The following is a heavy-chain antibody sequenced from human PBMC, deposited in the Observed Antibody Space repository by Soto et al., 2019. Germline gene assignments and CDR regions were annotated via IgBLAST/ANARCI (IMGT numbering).Heavy chain of an antibody. D-gene: IGHD3-22*01. J-gene: IGHJ5*02. Sequence: QVQLVQSGAEVKKPGSSVKVSCKASRGTFSSYAISWVRQAPGQGLEWMGGIIPIFGTANYAQKFQGRVTITADESTSTAYMELSSLRSEDTAVYYCARGLGPRRRYYDSSGPDPWGQGTLVTVSS. CDR1: RGTFSSYA. CDR3: ARGLGPRRRYYDSSGPDP. CDR2: IIPIFGTA. V-gene: IGHV1-69*01.